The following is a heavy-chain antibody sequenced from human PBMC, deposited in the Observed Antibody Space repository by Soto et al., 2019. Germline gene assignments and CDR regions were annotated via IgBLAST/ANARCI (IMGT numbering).Heavy chain of an antibody. CDR1: GGTFNNFA. V-gene: IGHV1-69*01. CDR3: ATEAGFGGTRSPFDN. CDR2: IIPIFGSA. J-gene: IGHJ4*02. Sequence: QVQLVQAGAEVKKPGSSVKVSCKAPGGTFNNFAFNWVRQAPGQGLEWMGGIIPIFGSANYAQKFQGRVTITAAESTRAAYMELSSVRSEAAAIYCCATEAGFGGTRSPFDNWGQGTLVTVSS. D-gene: IGHD2-15*01.